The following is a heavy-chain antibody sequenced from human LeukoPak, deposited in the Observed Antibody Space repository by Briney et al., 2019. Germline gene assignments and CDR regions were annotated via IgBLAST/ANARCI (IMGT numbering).Heavy chain of an antibody. D-gene: IGHD2-15*01. J-gene: IGHJ3*02. Sequence: ASVKVSCKVSGYTLTELSMRWVRQAPGKGLEWMGGFDPEDGETIYAQKFQGRVTMTEDTSTDTAYMELSSLRSEDTAVYYCATEACSGGSCYQFNAFDIWGQGTMVTVSS. CDR2: FDPEDGET. V-gene: IGHV1-24*01. CDR3: ATEACSGGSCYQFNAFDI. CDR1: GYTLTELS.